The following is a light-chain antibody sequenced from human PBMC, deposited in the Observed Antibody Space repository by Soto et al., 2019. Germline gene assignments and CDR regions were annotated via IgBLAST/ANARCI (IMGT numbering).Light chain of an antibody. Sequence: EIVLTQSPCTLSLSPGERATLSCRASQTISTYLVWYQQKPGQTPRLLIYDASNSATAVPARFSASGSGTDFTLTISSLEPEDFAVYYCQQSKNWPLTFGGGTKVEIK. CDR3: QQSKNWPLT. CDR2: DAS. V-gene: IGKV3-11*01. J-gene: IGKJ4*01. CDR1: QTISTY.